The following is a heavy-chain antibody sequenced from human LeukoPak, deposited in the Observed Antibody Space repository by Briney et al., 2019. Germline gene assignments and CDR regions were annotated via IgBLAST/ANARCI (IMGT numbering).Heavy chain of an antibody. D-gene: IGHD2-15*01. CDR3: ARDDIVVVPPRSGYYYYGMDV. CDR1: GFTFSSYG. CDR2: IWYDGSNK. V-gene: IGHV3-33*01. J-gene: IGHJ6*02. Sequence: PGGSLRLSCAASGFTFSSYGMHWVRQAPGKGLEWVAVIWYDGSNKYYADSVKGRFTISRDNSKNTLYLQMSSLRAEDTAVYYCARDDIVVVPPRSGYYYYGMDVWGQGTTVTVSS.